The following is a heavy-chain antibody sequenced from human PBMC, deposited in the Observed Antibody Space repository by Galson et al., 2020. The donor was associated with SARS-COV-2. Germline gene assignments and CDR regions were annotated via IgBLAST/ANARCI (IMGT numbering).Heavy chain of an antibody. CDR3: AKALLRWYPGIDS. Sequence: SLKISCTASGFTFDEYGMHWVRQAPGKGLEWVSGINWNSGTIHYADSVKGRFTISRDNAKKSLYLQMDSLRVEDTASYYCAKALLRWYPGIDSWGQGTLVTVSS. CDR1: GFTFDEYG. J-gene: IGHJ4*02. V-gene: IGHV3-9*01. D-gene: IGHD6-13*01. CDR2: INWNSGTI.